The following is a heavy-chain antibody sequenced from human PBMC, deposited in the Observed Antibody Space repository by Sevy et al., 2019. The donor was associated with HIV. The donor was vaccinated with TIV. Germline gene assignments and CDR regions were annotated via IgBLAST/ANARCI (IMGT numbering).Heavy chain of an antibody. J-gene: IGHJ6*02. CDR3: ARDGIATSTRGGMDV. Sequence: GGSLRLSCAASGFTFSSYEMNWVRQAPGKGLEWVSYISSSGSTIYYADSVKGRFTISRDNAKSSLYLQMNSLRAEDTAVYYCARDGIATSTRGGMDVWGQGTTVTVSS. CDR2: ISSSGSTI. V-gene: IGHV3-48*03. CDR1: GFTFSSYE. D-gene: IGHD6-13*01.